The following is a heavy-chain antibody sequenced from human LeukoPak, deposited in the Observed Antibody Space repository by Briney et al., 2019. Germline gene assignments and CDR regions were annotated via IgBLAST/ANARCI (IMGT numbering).Heavy chain of an antibody. CDR1: GFTFDVYA. Sequence: GGSLRLSCAASGFTFDVYAMRWVRQAPGKGLEWVSGISWNSGSIVYADSVKGRFTISRDNAKNSLYLQMNSLRAEDTALYYCAKDMGYYDSSGYSALFDYWGQGTLVTVSS. J-gene: IGHJ4*02. CDR2: ISWNSGSI. V-gene: IGHV3-9*01. CDR3: AKDMGYYDSSGYSALFDY. D-gene: IGHD3-22*01.